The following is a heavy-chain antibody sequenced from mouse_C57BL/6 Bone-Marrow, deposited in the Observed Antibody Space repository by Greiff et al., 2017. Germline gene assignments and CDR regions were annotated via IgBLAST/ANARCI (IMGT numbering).Heavy chain of an antibody. Sequence: EVKLMESGAELVRPGASVKLSCTASGFNIKDDYMHWVKQRPEQGLEWIGWIDPENGDTEYASKFQGKATITADTSSNTAYLQLSSLTSEDTAVYYCTTECFDYWGQGTTLTVSS. CDR1: GFNIKDDY. J-gene: IGHJ2*01. V-gene: IGHV14-4*01. CDR2: IDPENGDT. CDR3: TTECFDY.